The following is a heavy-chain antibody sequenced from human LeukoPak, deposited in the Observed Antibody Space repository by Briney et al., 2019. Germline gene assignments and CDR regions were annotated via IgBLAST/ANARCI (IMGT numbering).Heavy chain of an antibody. V-gene: IGHV3-48*01. J-gene: IGHJ6*02. CDR2: ISDSSAM. CDR1: GFTFSTYS. D-gene: IGHD6-19*01. CDR3: ARVKGHSSGWYHGMDV. Sequence: PGGSLRLSCAASGFTFSTYSMKWVRQAPGKGLEWVSYISDSSAMYYADSVRGRFTISRDNSKNTLYLQMNSLRAEDTAVYYCARVKGHSSGWYHGMDVWGQGTTVTVSS.